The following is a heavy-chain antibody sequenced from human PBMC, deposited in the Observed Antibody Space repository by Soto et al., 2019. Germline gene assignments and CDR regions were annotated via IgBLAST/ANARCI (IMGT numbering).Heavy chain of an antibody. CDR1: GGSLSGYY. D-gene: IGHD3-10*01. V-gene: IGHV4-34*01. CDR3: ARLRYYYGSGSYYQSP. Sequence: QVQLQQWGAGLLKPSETLSLTCAVYGGSLSGYYWSWIRQPPGKGLEWIGEINHSGSTNYNPSLKSRVTISVDTSKNQFSLKLSSVTAADTAVYYCARLRYYYGSGSYYQSPWSQGTLVTVSS. J-gene: IGHJ5*02. CDR2: INHSGST.